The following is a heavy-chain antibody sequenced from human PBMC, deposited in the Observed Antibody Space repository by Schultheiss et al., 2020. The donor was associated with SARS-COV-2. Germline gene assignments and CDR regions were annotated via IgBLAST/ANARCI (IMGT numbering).Heavy chain of an antibody. Sequence: GGSLRLSCAASGFTFSSYAMSWVRQAPGKGLEWVSAISGSGGSTYYADSVKGRFTISRENAKNSLYLQMNSLRAGDTAVYYCARSNMVRGQIVGGIDVWGQGTTVTVSS. D-gene: IGHD3-10*01. J-gene: IGHJ6*02. CDR2: ISGSGGST. V-gene: IGHV3-23*01. CDR1: GFTFSSYA. CDR3: ARSNMVRGQIVGGIDV.